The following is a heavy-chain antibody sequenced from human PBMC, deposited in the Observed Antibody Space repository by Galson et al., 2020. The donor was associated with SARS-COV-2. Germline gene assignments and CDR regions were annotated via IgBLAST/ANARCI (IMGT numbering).Heavy chain of an antibody. Sequence: GESLKISCAASGFTFSSYGMHWVRQAPGKGLEWVAVISYDGSNKYYADSVKGRFTISRDNSKNTLYLQMNSLRAEDTAVYYCAKDGGYYYGSGSYADWYFDLWGRGTLVTVSS. CDR1: GFTFSSYG. V-gene: IGHV3-30*18. J-gene: IGHJ2*01. D-gene: IGHD3-10*01. CDR2: ISYDGSNK. CDR3: AKDGGYYYGSGSYADWYFDL.